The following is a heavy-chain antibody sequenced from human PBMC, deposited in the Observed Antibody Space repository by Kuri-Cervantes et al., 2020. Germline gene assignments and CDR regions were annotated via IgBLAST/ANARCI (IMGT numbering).Heavy chain of an antibody. J-gene: IGHJ6*02. CDR3: ARDFAPLSYYYYGMDV. Sequence: GESLKISCKASGYTFTSYDINWVRQATGQGLEWMGWMNPNSGNTGYAQKFQGRVTMTRNTSISTAYMELSRLRSDDTAVYYCARDFAPLSYYYYGMDVWGQGTTVTVSS. CDR1: GYTFTSYD. D-gene: IGHD2/OR15-2a*01. CDR2: MNPNSGNT. V-gene: IGHV1-8*01.